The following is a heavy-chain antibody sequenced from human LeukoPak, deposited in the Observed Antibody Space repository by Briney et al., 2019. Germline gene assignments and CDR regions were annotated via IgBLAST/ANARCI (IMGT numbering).Heavy chain of an antibody. V-gene: IGHV4-4*07. J-gene: IGHJ5*02. CDR2: IYTSGST. D-gene: IGHD6-13*01. CDR1: GASISPYY. CDR3: ARVSSSWYRFDP. Sequence: SETLSLTCTVSGASISPYYWSWVRQPAGKGLEWIGHIYTSGSTNSNPSLKRPVTMSLDTSNSQLSLKLNSVTAADPAVYYCARVSSSWYRFDPRGQGTLVTVYS.